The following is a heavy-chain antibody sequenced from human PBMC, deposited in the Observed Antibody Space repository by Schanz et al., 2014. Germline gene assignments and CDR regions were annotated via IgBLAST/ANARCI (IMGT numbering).Heavy chain of an antibody. Sequence: EVHLVESGGGLVQPGGSLRLSCAASGFNFITFAMSWVRQAPGKGPEWVSAIGGDASRTYYADSVKGRFTISRDNSKSPLFLQRNGRKADDPAVYYCARAPPLVRGIAGWFGPWGQGSLVTVSS. V-gene: IGHV3-23*04. CDR1: GFNFITFA. D-gene: IGHD3-10*01. CDR3: ARAPPLVRGIAGWFGP. J-gene: IGHJ5*02. CDR2: IGGDASRT.